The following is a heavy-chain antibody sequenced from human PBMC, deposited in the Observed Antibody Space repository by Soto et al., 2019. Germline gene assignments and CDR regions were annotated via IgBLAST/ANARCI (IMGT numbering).Heavy chain of an antibody. CDR3: TMGLLWFGAY. CDR2: IRSKANSYAT. Sequence: EVQLVESGGGLVQPGGSLKLSCAASGFTFSGSAMHWVRQASGKGLDWVGRIRSKANSYATGYAASVKGRFTISRDDSKNKAYLQMNSLKTEDTAVYYCTMGLLWFGAYWGQGTLVTVSS. D-gene: IGHD3-10*01. V-gene: IGHV3-73*02. J-gene: IGHJ4*02. CDR1: GFTFSGSA.